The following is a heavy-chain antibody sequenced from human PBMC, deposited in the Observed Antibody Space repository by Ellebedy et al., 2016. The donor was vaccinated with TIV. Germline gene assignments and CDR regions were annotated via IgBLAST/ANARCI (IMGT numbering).Heavy chain of an antibody. CDR2: ISSSSSTI. CDR3: ARGNFDY. CDR1: GFTFSSYS. Sequence: GESLKISXAASGFTFSSYSMNWVRQAPGKGLEWVSYISSSSSTIYYADSVKGRFTISRDNAKNSLYLHMNSLRAEDTAVYYCARGNFDYWGQGTLVTVSS. J-gene: IGHJ4*02. V-gene: IGHV3-48*04.